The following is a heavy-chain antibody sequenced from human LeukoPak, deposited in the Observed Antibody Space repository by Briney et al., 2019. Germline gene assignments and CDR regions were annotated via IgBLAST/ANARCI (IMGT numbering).Heavy chain of an antibody. CDR1: GFTFSSYA. CDR2: ISGSDGST. D-gene: IGHD6-19*01. Sequence: GGSLRLSCAASGFTFSSYAMSWVRQAPGKGLEWVSAISGSDGSTYYADSVKGRFSISRDNSKNTLYLQMNSLRAEDTAVYFCAKEGYNSGWYWGVSDYWGQGTLVTVSS. V-gene: IGHV3-23*01. J-gene: IGHJ4*02. CDR3: AKEGYNSGWYWGVSDY.